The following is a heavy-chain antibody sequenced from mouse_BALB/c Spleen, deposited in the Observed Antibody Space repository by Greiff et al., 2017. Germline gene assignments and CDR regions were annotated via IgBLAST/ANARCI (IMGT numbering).Heavy chain of an antibody. CDR2: IDPENGDT. V-gene: IGHV14-4*02. D-gene: IGHD2-1*01. CDR3: NADGNSWFAY. CDR1: GFNIKDYY. Sequence: EVMLVESGAELVRSGASVKLSCTASGFNIKDYYMHWVKQRPEQGLEWIGWIDPENGDTEYAPKFQGKATMTADTSSNTAYLQLSSLTSEDTAVYYCNADGNSWFAYWGQGTLVTVSA. J-gene: IGHJ3*01.